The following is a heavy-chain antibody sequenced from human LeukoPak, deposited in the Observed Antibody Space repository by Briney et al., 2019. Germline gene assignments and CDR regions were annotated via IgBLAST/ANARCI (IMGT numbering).Heavy chain of an antibody. D-gene: IGHD1-26*01. V-gene: IGHV7-4-1*02. CDR1: GYTFTSYG. CDR2: INTNTGNP. CDR3: ARGATVGATRVWFDP. Sequence: ASVKVSCKASGYTFTSYGMNWVRQAPGPGLEWMGWINTNTGNPTYAQDFTGRFVFSVDTSVSTAYLQISSLKAEDSAVYYCARGATVGATRVWFDPWGQGTLVTVSS. J-gene: IGHJ5*02.